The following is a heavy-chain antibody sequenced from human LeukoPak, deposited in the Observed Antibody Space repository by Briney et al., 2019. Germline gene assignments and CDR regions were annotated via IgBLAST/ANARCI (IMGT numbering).Heavy chain of an antibody. CDR2: ISSSGSTR. D-gene: IGHD1-26*01. CDR1: GFTFSSYE. CDR3: ARELTDSGSYYFPRFYSYYYMDV. V-gene: IGHV3-48*03. Sequence: PGGSLRLSCAASGFTFSSYEMNWVRQAPGKGLEWVSYISSSGSTRYYADSVKGRFTISRDNAKNSLYLQMNSLRAEDTAVYYCARELTDSGSYYFPRFYSYYYMDVWGKGTTVTVSS. J-gene: IGHJ6*03.